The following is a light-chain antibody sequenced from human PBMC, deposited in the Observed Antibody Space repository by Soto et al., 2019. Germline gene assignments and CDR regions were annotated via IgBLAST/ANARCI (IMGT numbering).Light chain of an antibody. Sequence: QSALTQPPSASGSPGKSVTISCTGTRSDVGGYNYVSWYQQHPGKAPKLMIYEVSKRPSGVPDRFSGSKSGNTASLTVSGLQAEDEADYYCSSYAGSNNWVFGGGTKRTVL. CDR2: EVS. J-gene: IGLJ3*02. CDR3: SSYAGSNNWV. V-gene: IGLV2-8*01. CDR1: RSDVGGYNY.